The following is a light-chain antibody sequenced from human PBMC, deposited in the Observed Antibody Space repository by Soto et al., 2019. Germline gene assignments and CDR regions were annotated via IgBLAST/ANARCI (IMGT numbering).Light chain of an antibody. Sequence: DIQVTQSPSTLSSSVGDRVTITCRASQSISSWLAWYHQKPGKAPKLLIYDASSLESGVPSRFSGSGSGTEFTLTISSLQPDDFATYYCQQYNTYPWTFGQGTKVDI. V-gene: IGKV1-5*01. CDR1: QSISSW. J-gene: IGKJ1*01. CDR2: DAS. CDR3: QQYNTYPWT.